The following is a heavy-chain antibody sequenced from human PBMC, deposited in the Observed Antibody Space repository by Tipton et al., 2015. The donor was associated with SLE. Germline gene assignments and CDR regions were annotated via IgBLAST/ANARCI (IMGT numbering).Heavy chain of an antibody. J-gene: IGHJ4*02. D-gene: IGHD6-6*01. CDR2: IYYSGST. Sequence: TLSLTCTVSGGSIRSSRYYWGWLRPPPGKGLEWIGSIYYSGSTYYNPSLKSRVTISVDTSKNQFSLKLSSVTAADTAVYYCARSRQLRGQGTLVTVSS. CDR3: ARSRQL. V-gene: IGHV4-39*01. CDR1: GGSIRSSRYY.